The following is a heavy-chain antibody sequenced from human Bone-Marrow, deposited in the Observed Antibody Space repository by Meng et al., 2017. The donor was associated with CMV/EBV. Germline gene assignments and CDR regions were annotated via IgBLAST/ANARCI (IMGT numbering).Heavy chain of an antibody. CDR1: ADTFSSYA. V-gene: IGHV1-18*01. Sequence: ASVKVSCKASADTFSSYAITWVRQAPGQGLEWMGWISAYNGNTNYAQKLQGRVTMTTDTSTSTAYMELRSLTSEDTAVYYCARIHPGDYWGQGTLVTVSS. CDR2: ISAYNGNT. D-gene: IGHD3-10*01. CDR3: ARIHPGDY. J-gene: IGHJ4*02.